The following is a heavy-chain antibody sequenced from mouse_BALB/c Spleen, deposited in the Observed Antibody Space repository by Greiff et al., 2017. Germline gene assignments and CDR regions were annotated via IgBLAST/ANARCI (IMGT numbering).Heavy chain of an antibody. CDR1: GFTFSSYG. V-gene: IGHV5-6*01. D-gene: IGHD2-1*01. CDR3: ARQGDYGNFAWFAY. CDR2: ISSGGSYT. J-gene: IGHJ3*01. Sequence: EVQVVESGGGLVKPGGSLKLSCAASGFTFSSYGMSWVRQTPDKRLEWVATISSGGSYTYYPDSVKGRFTISRDNAKNTLYLQMSSLKSEDTAMYYCARQGDYGNFAWFAYWGQGTLVTVSA.